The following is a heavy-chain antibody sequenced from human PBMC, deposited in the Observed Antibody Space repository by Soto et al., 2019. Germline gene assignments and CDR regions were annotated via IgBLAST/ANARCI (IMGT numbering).Heavy chain of an antibody. CDR2: INPNSGGT. J-gene: IGHJ4*02. CDR3: AKGAGVYCGGDCHFDY. V-gene: IGHV1-2*04. Sequence: ASVKVSCKASGYTFTGYYMHWVRQAPGQGLEWMGWINPNSGGTNYAQKFQGWVTMTRDTSISTAYMELSRLRSDDTAVYYCAKGAGVYCGGDCHFDYWGQGTLVTVSS. CDR1: GYTFTGYY. D-gene: IGHD2-21*02.